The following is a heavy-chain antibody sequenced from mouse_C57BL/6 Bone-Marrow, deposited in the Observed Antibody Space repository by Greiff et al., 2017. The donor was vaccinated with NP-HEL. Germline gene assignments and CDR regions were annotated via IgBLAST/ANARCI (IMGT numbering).Heavy chain of an antibody. D-gene: IGHD2-4*01. CDR3: ARISYDYDRAMDY. Sequence: DVKLVESGGGLVKPGGSLKLSCAASGFTFSDYGMHWVRQAPEKGLEWVAYISSGSSTIYYADTVKGRFTISRDNAKKTLFLQMTSLRSEDTAMYYCARISYDYDRAMDYWGQGTSVTVSS. J-gene: IGHJ4*01. CDR1: GFTFSDYG. CDR2: ISSGSSTI. V-gene: IGHV5-17*01.